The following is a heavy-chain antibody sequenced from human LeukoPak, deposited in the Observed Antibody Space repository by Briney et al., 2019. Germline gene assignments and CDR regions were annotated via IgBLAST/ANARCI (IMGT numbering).Heavy chain of an antibody. CDR2: IRYDGSNK. CDR3: AKSRLSISMTSSFQH. J-gene: IGHJ1*01. D-gene: IGHD3-22*01. Sequence: GGSLRLSCGASGFTFRSYGIHWVRQAPGKGLESVAFIRYDGSNKYYADSVKGRFTISRDNSKNTLYLQMNSLRAEDTAVYYCAKSRLSISMTSSFQHWGQGTLVTVSS. CDR1: GFTFRSYG. V-gene: IGHV3-30*02.